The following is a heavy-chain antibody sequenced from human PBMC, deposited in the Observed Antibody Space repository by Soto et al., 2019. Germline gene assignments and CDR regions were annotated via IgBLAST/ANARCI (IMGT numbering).Heavy chain of an antibody. CDR2: IYTTGNV. V-gene: IGHV4-4*07. CDR3: VRDRLNWFDP. J-gene: IGHJ5*02. CDR1: GASTTIYY. Sequence: QVQLLESGPGLVKPSDTLSLTCNVSGASTTIYYWSWIRHSAGKGLEWIGRIYTTGNVNYNPSLRSRVTMSMDSSKNQLSLKLTSVTAADTAVYYCVRDRLNWFDPWGQGLQVTVSS.